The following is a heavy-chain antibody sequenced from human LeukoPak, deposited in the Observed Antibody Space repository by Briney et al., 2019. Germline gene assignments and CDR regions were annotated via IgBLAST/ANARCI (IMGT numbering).Heavy chain of an antibody. CDR1: GFTFSSYS. J-gene: IGHJ4*02. D-gene: IGHD1-26*01. Sequence: GGSLRLSCAASGFTFSSYSMNWVRQAPGKGLEWVSSISSSRSYIYYADSVKGRFTISRDNAKNSLYLQMNSLRAEDTAVYYCARDLGGGSYRYFDYWGQGTLVTVSS. CDR2: ISSSRSYI. V-gene: IGHV3-21*01. CDR3: ARDLGGGSYRYFDY.